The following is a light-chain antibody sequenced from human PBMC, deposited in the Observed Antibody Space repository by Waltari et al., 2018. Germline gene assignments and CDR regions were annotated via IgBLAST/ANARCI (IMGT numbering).Light chain of an antibody. CDR2: RVS. CDR3: MQGTHWPYT. Sequence: DVVMTQSPLSLPVTLGQPASISCKSSQSLVHSDGNTHLNWFHQRPGQSPRRLIYRVSNRDTGVPDRFRGGGSGTDFTLKISRVEAEDVGVYYCMQGTHWPYTFGQGTRLDIK. CDR1: QSLVHSDGNTH. J-gene: IGKJ2*01. V-gene: IGKV2-30*02.